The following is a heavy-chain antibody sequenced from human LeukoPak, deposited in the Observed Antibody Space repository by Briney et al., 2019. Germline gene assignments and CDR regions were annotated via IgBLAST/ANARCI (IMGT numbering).Heavy chain of an antibody. J-gene: IGHJ3*02. D-gene: IGHD2-15*01. CDR3: ARSAVVAASINAFDI. Sequence: PGGCLRLSCAASEFTFSTYGMSWVRLAPGKGLEWVSSISGSGGSTYYADSVKGRFTISRDNSKNTLYLQMNSLRAEDTAVYYCARSAVVAASINAFDIWGQGTMVTVSS. V-gene: IGHV3-23*01. CDR2: ISGSGGST. CDR1: EFTFSTYG.